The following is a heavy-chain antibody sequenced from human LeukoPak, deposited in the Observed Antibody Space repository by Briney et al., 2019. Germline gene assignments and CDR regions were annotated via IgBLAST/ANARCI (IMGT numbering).Heavy chain of an antibody. J-gene: IGHJ5*02. Sequence: HAAGTLSFSAAATTFTCRSYCRKWHRQAPGQGLKWLASTKHDGREKHYKGSVEGRFTISRDNAKNSLHLQMNSLRAEDTAVYYCARVQSLGYSGYEESGFDPWGQGTLVTVSS. CDR2: TKHDGREK. CDR1: TFTCRSYC. CDR3: ARVQSLGYSGYEESGFDP. D-gene: IGHD5-12*01. V-gene: IGHV3-7*01.